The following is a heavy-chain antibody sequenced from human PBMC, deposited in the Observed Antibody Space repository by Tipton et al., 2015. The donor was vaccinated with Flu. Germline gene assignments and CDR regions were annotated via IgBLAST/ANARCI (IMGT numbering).Heavy chain of an antibody. J-gene: IGHJ4*02. D-gene: IGHD5-18*01. CDR3: ASRAGYTYGYDY. CDR1: GGSFSSGAYY. CDR2: IYISGTT. V-gene: IGHV4-61*02. Sequence: TLSLTCTVSGGSFSSGAYYWSWIRQPAGKGLEWIGRIYISGTTSYNPSLKSRVTISVDTSKTHFSLKLTSVTPADTAVYFCASRAGYTYGYDYWGQGTLVTVSS.